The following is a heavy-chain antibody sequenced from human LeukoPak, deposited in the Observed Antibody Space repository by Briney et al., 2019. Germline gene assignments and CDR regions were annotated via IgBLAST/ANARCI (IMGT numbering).Heavy chain of an antibody. CDR3: AKDREGLSSGYDLEYFDY. CDR2: IWYDGSNK. Sequence: GSLLLSCAASGFTFSSYGMHWVRQAPGKGLEWVAVIWYDGSNKYYADSVKGRFTISRDNSKNTLFLQMNSLRAEDTAVYYCAKDREGLSSGYDLEYFDYWGQGTLVTVSS. D-gene: IGHD5-12*01. CDR1: GFTFSSYG. V-gene: IGHV3-33*06. J-gene: IGHJ4*02.